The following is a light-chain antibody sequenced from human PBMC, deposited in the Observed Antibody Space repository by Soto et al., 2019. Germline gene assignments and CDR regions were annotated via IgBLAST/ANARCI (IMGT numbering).Light chain of an antibody. CDR3: QSYDSSLSGYV. Sequence: QSVLTQPPSVSGAPGQRVTISCTGSSSNIGAGYDVHWYQQLPGTAPKLLIYGNSNRPSGVPDRFSGSKSGTSASLAITALQAEDEADYYCQSYDSSLSGYVFGTGTKLTVL. CDR1: SSNIGAGYD. V-gene: IGLV1-40*01. CDR2: GNS. J-gene: IGLJ1*01.